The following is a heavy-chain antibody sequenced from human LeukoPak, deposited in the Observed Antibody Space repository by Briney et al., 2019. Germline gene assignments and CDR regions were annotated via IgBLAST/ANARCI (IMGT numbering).Heavy chain of an antibody. CDR3: ARVTGMEDQLLYDALDI. J-gene: IGHJ3*02. CDR1: GYTFIGYY. Sequence: ASVKVPCKASGYTFIGYYMHWVRQAPGQGLEWMGWINPNSGGTKYAQKFQGRVTMTRDTSISTGYMELSRLRSDDTAVYYCARVTGMEDQLLYDALDIWGQGTMVTVSS. V-gene: IGHV1-2*02. D-gene: IGHD1-26*01. CDR2: INPNSGGT.